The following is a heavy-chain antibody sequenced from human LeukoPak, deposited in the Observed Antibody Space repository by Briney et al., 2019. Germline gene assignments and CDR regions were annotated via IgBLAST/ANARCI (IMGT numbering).Heavy chain of an antibody. CDR2: LSGSGGST. D-gene: IGHD3-22*01. Sequence: PGGSLRLSCAASGFTFSSYAMSWLRQAPGKGLEWVSDLSGSGGSTYYADSVKGRFTISRDNSKNTLYLQMNSLRAEDTAVYYCAKGPYYYDSSGYYPFDYWGQGTLVTVSS. CDR3: AKGPYYYDSSGYYPFDY. V-gene: IGHV3-23*01. CDR1: GFTFSSYA. J-gene: IGHJ4*02.